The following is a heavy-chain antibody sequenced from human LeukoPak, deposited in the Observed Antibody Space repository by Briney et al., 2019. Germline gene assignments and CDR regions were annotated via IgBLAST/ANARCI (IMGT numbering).Heavy chain of an antibody. CDR2: INPSGGST. CDR3: ARGKNEVDY. V-gene: IGHV1-46*01. J-gene: IGHJ4*02. CDR1: GYTFTSYY. Sequence: ASVKVSCKASGYTFTSYYMHSMRHAPGQGLEWMGFINPSGGSTSYAQKFQGRVTMTKYTSTSTVYMELRSLRSEDTAVYYCARGKNEVDYWGQGTLVTVSS.